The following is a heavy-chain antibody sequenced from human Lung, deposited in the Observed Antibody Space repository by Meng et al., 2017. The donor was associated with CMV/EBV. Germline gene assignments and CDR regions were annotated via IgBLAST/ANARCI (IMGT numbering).Heavy chain of an antibody. CDR1: GFTFSSYA. CDR2: ISYDGSNK. CDR3: ARELRFLEWLLPTSYYYYGMEV. V-gene: IGHV3-30-3*01. Sequence: GESLKISCAASGFTFSSYAMHWVRQAPGKGLEWVAVISYDGSNKYYADSVKGRFTISRDNSKNTLYLQMNSLRAEDTAVYYCARELRFLEWLLPTSYYYYGMEVWGQGTXVTVSS. D-gene: IGHD3-3*01. J-gene: IGHJ6*02.